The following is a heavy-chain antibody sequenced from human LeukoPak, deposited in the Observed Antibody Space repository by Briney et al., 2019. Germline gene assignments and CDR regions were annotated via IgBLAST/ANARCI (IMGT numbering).Heavy chain of an antibody. CDR3: ARVGSGWSIEY. CDR1: GYTFSNCV. D-gene: IGHD6-19*01. Sequence: ASVKVSCKASGYTFSNCVISWVRQAPGQGLEWMGWISAYNGNTNYAQKVQGRVTMTTDTSTSTVHMELRSLISDDTAMYYCARVGSGWSIEYWGQGTLVTVSS. CDR2: ISAYNGNT. J-gene: IGHJ4*02. V-gene: IGHV1-18*01.